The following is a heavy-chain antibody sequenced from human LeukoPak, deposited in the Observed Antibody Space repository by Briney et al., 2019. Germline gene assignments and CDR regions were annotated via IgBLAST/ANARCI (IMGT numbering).Heavy chain of an antibody. D-gene: IGHD1-26*01. CDR1: GFTFSSYD. CDR2: ISGGGGSP. J-gene: IGHJ4*02. V-gene: IGHV3-23*01. Sequence: PGGSLRLTCADSGFTFSSYDMSWVRQAPGKGLEWVSSISGGGGSPYYADSVKGRFTISRDNSKNRLYLQMNSLRAEDTAEYYCAKVFIGSDYWGPGTLVTVSS. CDR3: AKVFIGSDY.